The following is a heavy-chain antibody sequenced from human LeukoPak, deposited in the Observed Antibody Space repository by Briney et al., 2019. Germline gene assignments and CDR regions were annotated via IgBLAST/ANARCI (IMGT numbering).Heavy chain of an antibody. D-gene: IGHD3-9*01. CDR2: IYTSGST. CDR3: ARGLTYYDILTGYFSYYYMDV. J-gene: IGHJ6*03. V-gene: IGHV4-61*02. Sequence: SQTLSLTCTVSGGSISSGSYYWSWIRQPAGKGLEWIGRIYTSGSTNYNPSLKSRVTISYTSKNQFSLKLNSVTAADTAVYYCARGLTYYDILTGYFSYYYMDVWGKGTTVTISS. CDR1: GGSISSGSYY.